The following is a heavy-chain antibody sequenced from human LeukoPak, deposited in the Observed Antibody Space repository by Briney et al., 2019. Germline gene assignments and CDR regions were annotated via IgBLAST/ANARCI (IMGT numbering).Heavy chain of an antibody. V-gene: IGHV1-46*01. J-gene: IGHJ4*02. CDR3: ARDSAVDGDYDY. CDR2: INPSGGST. CDR1: GYTFTSYF. D-gene: IGHD4-17*01. Sequence: ASVKVSCKASGYTFTSYFMHWVRQAPRQGLDWMEIINPSGGSTSYDQKFQGRVTMTMATATSTVYMELRSLRSEDTAVYYCARDSAVDGDYDYWGQGTLVTVSS.